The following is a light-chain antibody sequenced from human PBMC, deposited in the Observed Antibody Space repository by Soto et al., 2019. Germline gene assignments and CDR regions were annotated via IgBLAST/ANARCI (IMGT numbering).Light chain of an antibody. Sequence: EIVMTQSPATLSVSPGERATLSCRASQSVSTNLAWYQQKPGQAPRLLIFGASTRATDVPARFSGSGSGTEFTPTISSLQSEDFAVYYCLQHNSWPRTFGQGTRLEV. CDR1: QSVSTN. J-gene: IGKJ1*01. V-gene: IGKV3-15*01. CDR2: GAS. CDR3: LQHNSWPRT.